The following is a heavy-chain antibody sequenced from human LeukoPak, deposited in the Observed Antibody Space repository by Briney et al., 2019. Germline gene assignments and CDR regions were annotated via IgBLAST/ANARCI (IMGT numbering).Heavy chain of an antibody. CDR2: IYPGDSDT. CDR3: ARASRDGYNQDFDY. V-gene: IGHV5-51*01. D-gene: IGHD5-24*01. Sequence: GQSLPISCKGSGYSFTSYWIGWVRQMPGKGLEWMGIIYPGDSDTRYSPSFQGQVTISADRSISTAYLHWSSLKVSDTAMYYCARASRDGYNQDFDYWGQGTLVTVSS. J-gene: IGHJ4*02. CDR1: GYSFTSYW.